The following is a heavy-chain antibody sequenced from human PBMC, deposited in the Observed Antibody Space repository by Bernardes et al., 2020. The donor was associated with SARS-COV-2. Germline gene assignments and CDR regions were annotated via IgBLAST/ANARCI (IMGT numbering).Heavy chain of an antibody. CDR3: ATTGTPIRHAYYYYGMDV. J-gene: IGHJ6*02. CDR2: FDPADGAT. Sequence: ASMQHSCKVSGYTLTALSMHWVRQAPGQGLEWMGGFDPADGATIYAQKFQGRVTMTEDTSTDTAYMELSSLRSEDTAVYYCATTGTPIRHAYYYYGMDVWGQGTTVTVSS. V-gene: IGHV1-24*01. D-gene: IGHD1-1*01. CDR1: GYTLTALS.